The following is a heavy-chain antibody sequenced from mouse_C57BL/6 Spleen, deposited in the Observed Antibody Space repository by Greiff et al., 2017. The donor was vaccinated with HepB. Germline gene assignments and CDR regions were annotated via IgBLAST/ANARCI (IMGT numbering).Heavy chain of an antibody. CDR3: ARGDGYYVDYAMDY. CDR1: GFTFSDYG. J-gene: IGHJ4*01. CDR2: ISSGSSTI. D-gene: IGHD2-3*01. V-gene: IGHV5-17*01. Sequence: EVKLVESGGGLVKPGGSLKLSCAASGFTFSDYGMHWVRQAPEKGLEWVAYISSGSSTIYYADTVKGRFTISRDNAKNTLCLQMTSLRSEDTAMYYCARGDGYYVDYAMDYWGQGTSVTVSS.